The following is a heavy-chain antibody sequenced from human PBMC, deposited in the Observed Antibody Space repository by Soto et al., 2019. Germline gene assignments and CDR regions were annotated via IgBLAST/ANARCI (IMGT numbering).Heavy chain of an antibody. D-gene: IGHD2-2*01. V-gene: IGHV1-69*02. J-gene: IGHJ4*02. CDR1: GGTVSSYT. Sequence: QVQLVQSGAEVKKPGSSVKVSCKASGGTVSSYTLSWVRQDPGQGLEWMGRIIPILGIANYAQKFQGRVTITADKSTSTASMELSSLRSEDPAVYYCARGADSTSFDSWGQGTLVTVSS. CDR3: ARGADSTSFDS. CDR2: IIPILGIA.